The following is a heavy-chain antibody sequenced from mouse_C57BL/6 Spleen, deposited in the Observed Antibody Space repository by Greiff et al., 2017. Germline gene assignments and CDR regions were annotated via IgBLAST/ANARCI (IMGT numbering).Heavy chain of an antibody. V-gene: IGHV1-66*01. CDR2: IYPGSGNT. J-gene: IGHJ4*01. CDR3: ARLGNYCIYYAMDY. CDR1: GYSFTSDY. Sequence: QVQLQQSGPELVKPGASVKISCKASGYSFTSDYIHWVKQRPGQGLEWIGWIYPGSGNTKYNEKFKSKATLTADTSSSTAYMQLSSLTSEDSAVYYCARLGNYCIYYAMDYWGQGTSVTVSS. D-gene: IGHD2-1*01.